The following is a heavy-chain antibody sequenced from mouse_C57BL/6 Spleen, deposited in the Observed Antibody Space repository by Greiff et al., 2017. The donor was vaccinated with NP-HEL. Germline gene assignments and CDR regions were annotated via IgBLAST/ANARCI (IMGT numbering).Heavy chain of an antibody. CDR2: ISSGSSTI. D-gene: IGHD1-1*01. J-gene: IGHJ1*03. Sequence: EVQVVESGGGLVKPGGSLKLSCAASGFTFSDYGMHWVRQAPEKGLEWVAYISSGSSTIYYADTVKGRFTISRDNAKNTLFLQMTSLRSEDTAMYYCARGGAYYYGSSHWYFDVWGTGTTVTVSS. V-gene: IGHV5-17*01. CDR3: ARGGAYYYGSSHWYFDV. CDR1: GFTFSDYG.